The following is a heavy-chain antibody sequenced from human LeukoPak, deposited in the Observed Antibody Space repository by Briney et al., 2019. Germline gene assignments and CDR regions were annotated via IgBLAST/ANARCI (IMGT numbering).Heavy chain of an antibody. CDR3: AKIRGPLWFGESSDY. J-gene: IGHJ4*02. CDR2: ISGSGGST. D-gene: IGHD3-10*01. Sequence: GGSLRLSWAASGFTFSSYAMSWVRQAPGKGLEWVSAISGSGGSTYYADSVKGRFTISRDNSKNTLYLQMNSLRAEDTAVYYCAKIRGPLWFGESSDYWGQGTLVTVSS. CDR1: GFTFSSYA. V-gene: IGHV3-23*01.